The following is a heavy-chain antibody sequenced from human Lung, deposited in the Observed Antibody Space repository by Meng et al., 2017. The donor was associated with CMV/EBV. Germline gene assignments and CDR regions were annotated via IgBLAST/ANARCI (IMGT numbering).Heavy chain of an antibody. Sequence: GGSLRLXCAASGFGDYGMHWVRQAPGKGLEWVAFIRFDGSKYYLDSVKGRFTISSDSSKNTVYLQMDSLRAEDTAVYHCAKDGGLPGTIFFAFDLWGQGPMVTVSS. V-gene: IGHV3-30*02. CDR2: IRFDGSK. J-gene: IGHJ3*01. CDR3: AKDGGLPGTIFFAFDL. D-gene: IGHD3-9*01. CDR1: GFGDYG.